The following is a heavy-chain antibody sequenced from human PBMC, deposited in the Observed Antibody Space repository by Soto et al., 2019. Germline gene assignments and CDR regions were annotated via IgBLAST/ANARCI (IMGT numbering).Heavy chain of an antibody. V-gene: IGHV4-34*01. Sequence: SETLSLTCAVYGGSFSGYYWSWIRQPPGKGLKWIGEINHSGSTNYNPSLKSRVTISVDTSKNQFSLKLSSVTAADTAVYYCVRLPLQTGYYPYYDIDVWGQGTTVTVS. D-gene: IGHD1-1*01. J-gene: IGHJ6*02. CDR2: INHSGST. CDR3: VRLPLQTGYYPYYDIDV. CDR1: GGSFSGYY.